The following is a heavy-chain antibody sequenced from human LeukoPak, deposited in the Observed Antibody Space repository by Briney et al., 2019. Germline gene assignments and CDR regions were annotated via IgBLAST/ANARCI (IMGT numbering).Heavy chain of an antibody. D-gene: IGHD2-2*01. CDR1: GYTFTSYD. J-gene: IGHJ6*02. V-gene: IGHV1-8*01. CDR3: ARVDIVVVPAAMTYYYYGMDV. CDR2: MNPNSGNT. Sequence: ASVKVSCKASGYTFTSYDINWVRQATGQGLEWMGWMNPNSGNTGYAQKFQGRVTMTRNTSISTAYMELSSLRSEDTAVYYCARVDIVVVPAAMTYYYYGMDVWGQGTTVIVSS.